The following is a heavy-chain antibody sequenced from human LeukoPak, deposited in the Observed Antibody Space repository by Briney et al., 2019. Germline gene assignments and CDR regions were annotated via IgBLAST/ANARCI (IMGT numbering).Heavy chain of an antibody. CDR2: NYYSGST. V-gene: IGHV4-30-4*01. CDR3: AREDPSSTSLDY. Sequence: PSETLSLTCTVSGGSISSGDYYWSWIRQPPGKGLEWIGYNYYSGSTYYNPSLKSRVTISVDTSKNQFSLKLSSVTAADTAVYYCAREDPSSTSLDYWGQGTLVTVSS. J-gene: IGHJ4*02. CDR1: GGSISSGDYY. D-gene: IGHD2-2*01.